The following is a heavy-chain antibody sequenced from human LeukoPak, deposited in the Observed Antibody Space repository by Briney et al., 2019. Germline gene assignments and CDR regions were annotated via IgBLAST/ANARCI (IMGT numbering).Heavy chain of an antibody. V-gene: IGHV3-9*01. CDR1: GFTFDDYA. CDR2: ISWNSGSI. J-gene: IGHJ4*02. CDR3: ARGQTGTTWGGFDY. D-gene: IGHD1-1*01. Sequence: PGGSLRLSCAASGFTFDDYAMHWVRQAPGKGLEWVSGISWNSGSIGYADSVKGRFTISRDNAKNSLYLQMNSLRAEDTAVYYCARGQTGTTWGGFDYWGQGTLVTVSS.